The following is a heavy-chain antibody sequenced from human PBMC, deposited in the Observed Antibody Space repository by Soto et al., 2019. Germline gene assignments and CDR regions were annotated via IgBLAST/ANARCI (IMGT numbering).Heavy chain of an antibody. V-gene: IGHV3-48*02. J-gene: IGHJ5*02. CDR2: ISSSSTI. CDR1: GFTFSTYS. CDR3: ARDTPYCISTSCYFWFDP. Sequence: GGSLRLSCAASGFTFSTYSMNWVRQAPGKGLEWVSSISSSSTIYYADSVKGRFTISRDNVQNSLYLQMNSLRDEDTAVYYCARDTPYCISTSCYFWFDPWGQGTLVTVSS. D-gene: IGHD2-2*01.